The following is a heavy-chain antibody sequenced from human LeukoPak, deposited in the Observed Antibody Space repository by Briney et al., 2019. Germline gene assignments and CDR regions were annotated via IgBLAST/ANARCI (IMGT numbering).Heavy chain of an antibody. V-gene: IGHV3-48*02. J-gene: IGHJ4*02. CDR3: ARDLLDY. CDR1: GFTFSFYN. CDR2: ISRDSITT. Sequence: GGSLRLSCAASGFTFSFYNMNWVRQAPGKGLEWVSYISRDSITTYYADSVKGRFTISRDSAKNSLYLQMNSLRDEDTAVYFCARDLLDYWGQGTLVTVSS.